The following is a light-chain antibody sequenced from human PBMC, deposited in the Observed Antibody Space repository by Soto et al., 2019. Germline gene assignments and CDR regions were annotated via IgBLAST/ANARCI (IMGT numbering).Light chain of an antibody. CDR2: MAS. CDR3: QQYVKYPVT. V-gene: IGKV1-5*03. Sequence: DIQMTQSPSTLSASVGDRVTITCRANQSIYTWLAWYQHKPGKAPKFLIYMASSLENGDPSRFSGSGSGTEFTLTISSLQPDDFATYVCQQYVKYPVTFGQGTKVEIK. J-gene: IGKJ1*01. CDR1: QSIYTW.